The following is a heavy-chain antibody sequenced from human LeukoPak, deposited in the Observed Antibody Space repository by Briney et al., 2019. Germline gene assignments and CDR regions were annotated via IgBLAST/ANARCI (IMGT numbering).Heavy chain of an antibody. CDR1: GFTFSSYY. CDR2: IKQDGSEK. CDR3: ARVGGGSKYYDFWSGYAAPAPTPPYFDY. Sequence: PGRSLRLSCAASGFTFSSYYMSWVRQAPGKGLEWVANIKQDGSEKYYVDSVKGRFTISRDNAKNSLYLQMNSLRVEDTAVYYCARVGGGSKYYDFWSGYAAPAPTPPYFDYWGQGTLVTVSS. D-gene: IGHD3-3*01. J-gene: IGHJ4*02. V-gene: IGHV3-7*01.